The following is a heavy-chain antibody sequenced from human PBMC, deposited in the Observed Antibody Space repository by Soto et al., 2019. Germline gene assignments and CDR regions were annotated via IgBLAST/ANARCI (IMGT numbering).Heavy chain of an antibody. V-gene: IGHV4-4*07. CDR1: GGSISSYY. Sequence: ASETLSLTCTVSGGSISSYYWSWIRQPAGKGLEWIGRIYTSGGTNYNPSLKSRVTMSVDTSKNQFSLKLSSVTAADTAVYYCARDNRSYFQNYFDYWGQGTLVTVSS. CDR2: IYTSGGT. D-gene: IGHD1-26*01. CDR3: ARDNRSYFQNYFDY. J-gene: IGHJ4*02.